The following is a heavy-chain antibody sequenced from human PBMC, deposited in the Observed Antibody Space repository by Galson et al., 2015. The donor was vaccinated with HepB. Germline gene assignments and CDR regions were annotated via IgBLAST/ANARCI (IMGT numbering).Heavy chain of an antibody. V-gene: IGHV3-21*01. J-gene: IGHJ6*02. Sequence: SLRLSCAASGFTFSSYSMNWVRQAPRKGLEWVSSISSSSSYIYYADSVKGRFTISRDNAKNSLYLQMNSLRAEDTAVYYCARDPTEWRVYYYYYGMDVWGQGTTVTVSS. CDR3: ARDPTEWRVYYYYYGMDV. D-gene: IGHD6-19*01. CDR1: GFTFSSYS. CDR2: ISSSSSYI.